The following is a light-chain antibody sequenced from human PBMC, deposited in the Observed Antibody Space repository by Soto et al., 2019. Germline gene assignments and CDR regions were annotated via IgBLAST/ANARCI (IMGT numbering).Light chain of an antibody. J-gene: IGKJ4*01. CDR3: QQYDNLQLT. CDR2: DAS. V-gene: IGKV1-33*01. CDR1: QGISNF. Sequence: DIQLTQSPSSLSVSVGDRVTITCQASQGISNFLNWYQQKPGRAPKLLIYDASNLETGVPSRFSGSGSMTEFTFTISSLQPEDIATYFCQQYDNLQLTFGGGTKVEIK.